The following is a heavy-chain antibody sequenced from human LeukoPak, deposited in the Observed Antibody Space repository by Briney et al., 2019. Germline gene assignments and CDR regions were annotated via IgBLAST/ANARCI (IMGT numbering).Heavy chain of an antibody. V-gene: IGHV3-21*01. CDR3: ARDADVIAAAGGYMDV. CDR1: GFTFSSDS. CDR2: ISSSSSCI. Sequence: GGSLRLSCAASGFTFSSDSMNWFRQAPGKRLEWVSSISSSSSCIYYADSVKGRFTISRDNAKNSLYLQMNSLRAEDTAVYYCARDADVIAAAGGYMDVWGKGNTVTVSS. J-gene: IGHJ6*03. D-gene: IGHD6-13*01.